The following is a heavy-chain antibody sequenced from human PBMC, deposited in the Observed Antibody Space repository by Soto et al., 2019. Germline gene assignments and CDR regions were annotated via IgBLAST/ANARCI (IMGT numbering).Heavy chain of an antibody. J-gene: IGHJ4*02. CDR3: AKFLVLSLDFDY. CDR2: ISYDGSNK. Sequence: GGSLRLSCAASGFTFSSYGMHWVRQAPGKGLEWVAVISYDGSNKYYADSVKGRFTISRDNSKNTLYLQMNSLRAEDTAVYYCAKFLVLSLDFDYWGQGTLVTVSS. D-gene: IGHD6-6*01. V-gene: IGHV3-30*18. CDR1: GFTFSSYG.